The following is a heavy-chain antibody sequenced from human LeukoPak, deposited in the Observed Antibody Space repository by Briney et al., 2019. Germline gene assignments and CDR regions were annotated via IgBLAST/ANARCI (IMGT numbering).Heavy chain of an antibody. J-gene: IGHJ4*02. V-gene: IGHV3-7*03. CDR1: GGSISSYY. CDR3: TRDRSGQD. Sequence: ETLSLTCTVSGGSISSYYWSWIRQPPGKGLEWVANIKQDGSEKYYVDSVKGRFTISRDNAKNSLYLQMNSLRAEDTAVYYCTRDRSGQDWGQGTLATVSS. CDR2: IKQDGSEK. D-gene: IGHD1-1*01.